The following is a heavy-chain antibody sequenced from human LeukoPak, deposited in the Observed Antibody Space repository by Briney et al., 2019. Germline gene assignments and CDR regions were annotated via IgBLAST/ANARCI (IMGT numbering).Heavy chain of an antibody. D-gene: IGHD3-3*01. J-gene: IGHJ4*02. Sequence: ASETLSLTCTVSGGSISSSSFYWGWIRQPPGKGLEWIGSIYYSGITYYNPSLKSRVTISVDTSKNQFSLKLSSVTAADTAIYYCATRDFWSGYLDYWGQGTLVTVSS. CDR1: GGSISSSSFY. CDR3: ATRDFWSGYLDY. CDR2: IYYSGIT. V-gene: IGHV4-39*01.